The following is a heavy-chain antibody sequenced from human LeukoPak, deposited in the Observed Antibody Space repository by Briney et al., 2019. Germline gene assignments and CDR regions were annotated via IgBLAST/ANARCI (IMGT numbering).Heavy chain of an antibody. Sequence: GGSLRLSCAASGFTFSSYGMHWVRQAPGKGLERVAVIWYDGSNKYYADSVNGGFTISRDKSKNTLYLQMNSLRAEDTAVYYCAKSLKKYSSSAFDYWGQGTLVTVSS. CDR1: GFTFSSYG. D-gene: IGHD6-6*01. CDR3: AKSLKKYSSSAFDY. CDR2: IWYDGSNK. V-gene: IGHV3-33*03. J-gene: IGHJ4*02.